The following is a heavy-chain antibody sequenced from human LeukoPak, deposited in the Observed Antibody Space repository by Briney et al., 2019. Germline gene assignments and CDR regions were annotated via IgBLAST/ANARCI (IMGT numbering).Heavy chain of an antibody. D-gene: IGHD6-13*01. V-gene: IGHV7-4-1*02. J-gene: IGHJ5*02. CDR2: INTNTGNP. Sequence: EASVKVSCKASGYTFTSYAMNWVRQAPGQGLEWMGWINTNTGNPTYAQAFTGRFVFSLGTSVSTAYLQISSLKAEDTAVYYCARTSSSWYPAYWFDPWGQGTLVTVSS. CDR1: GYTFTSYA. CDR3: ARTSSSWYPAYWFDP.